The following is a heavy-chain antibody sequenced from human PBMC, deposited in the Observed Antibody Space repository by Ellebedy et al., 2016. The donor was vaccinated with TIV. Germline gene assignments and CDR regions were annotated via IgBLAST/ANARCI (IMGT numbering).Heavy chain of an antibody. D-gene: IGHD4-17*01. V-gene: IGHV3-23*01. Sequence: GGSLRLSXAASGITFNSHAMSWVRQAPGKGLEWVSSISASSGSAYYTDSVKGRFTVSRDNSKSTLFLQMNSLRAEDTAVYYCARRKGDGAYVYYFDYWGQGTLVTVSS. J-gene: IGHJ4*02. CDR2: ISASSGSA. CDR3: ARRKGDGAYVYYFDY. CDR1: GITFNSHA.